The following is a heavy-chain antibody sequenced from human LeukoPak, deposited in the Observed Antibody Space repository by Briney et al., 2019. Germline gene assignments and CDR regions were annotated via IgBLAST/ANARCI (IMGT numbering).Heavy chain of an antibody. D-gene: IGHD6-13*01. Sequence: ASVKVSCKASGYTFTSYYMHWVRQAPGQGLEWMGIINPSGGTTTYAQKFQGRVTMTRDTSTSTVYMELSSLKSEDTAVYYCARDPDSSNWFDPWGQGTLVTVSS. CDR2: INPSGGTT. V-gene: IGHV1-46*01. CDR3: ARDPDSSNWFDP. CDR1: GYTFTSYY. J-gene: IGHJ5*02.